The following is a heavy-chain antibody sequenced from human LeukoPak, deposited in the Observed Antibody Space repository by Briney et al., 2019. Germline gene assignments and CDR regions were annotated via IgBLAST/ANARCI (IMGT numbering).Heavy chain of an antibody. V-gene: IGHV3-74*01. J-gene: IGHJ4*02. CDR3: ASSDSGYDAFDY. CDR2: INTAGSST. CDR1: GFTFSSYW. Sequence: GGSLRLSCAASGFTFSSYWMHWVRQAPGKGLVWVSRINTAGSSTSYADSVKGRFTISRDNAKNTLYLQMNSLRAEDTAVYYCASSDSGYDAFDYWGQGTLVTVSS. D-gene: IGHD5-12*01.